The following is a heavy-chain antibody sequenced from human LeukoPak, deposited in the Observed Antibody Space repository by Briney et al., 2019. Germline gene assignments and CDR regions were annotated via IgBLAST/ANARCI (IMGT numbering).Heavy chain of an antibody. V-gene: IGHV4-34*01. CDR3: ARCRSILLGYSSSWYQAFYFDY. CDR2: INNSGST. J-gene: IGHJ4*02. Sequence: SETLSLTCAVYGGSFSGYYWSWIRQPPGKGLEWIGEINNSGSTNYTPSLKSRVTISVDTSKNQFSLKLSSVTAADTAVYYCARCRSILLGYSSSWYQAFYFDYWGQGTLVTVSS. CDR1: GGSFSGYY. D-gene: IGHD6-13*01.